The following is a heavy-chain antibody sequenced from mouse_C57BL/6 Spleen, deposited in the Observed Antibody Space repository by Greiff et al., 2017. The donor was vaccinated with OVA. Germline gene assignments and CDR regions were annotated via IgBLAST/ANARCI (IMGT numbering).Heavy chain of an antibody. CDR3: ARNYYGSSPDY. D-gene: IGHD1-1*01. CDR1: GYTFTSYW. Sequence: VQLQQPGAELVKPGASVKLSCKASGYTFTSYWMHWVKQRPGQGLEWIGMIHPNRGSTNYNEKFKRKATLTVDTSSSTAYMQLSSLTSEDSAVYYCARNYYGSSPDYWGQGTTLTVSS. V-gene: IGHV1-64*01. J-gene: IGHJ2*01. CDR2: IHPNRGST.